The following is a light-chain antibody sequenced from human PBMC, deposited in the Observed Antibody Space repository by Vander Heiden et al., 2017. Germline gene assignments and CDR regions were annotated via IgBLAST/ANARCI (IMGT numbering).Light chain of an antibody. J-gene: IGKJ4*01. Sequence: DIQLSQSPPSLSASVGDRVTITCRSSRDIRTYLNWYHQKRGESPKLLIYGASTVHSGVPSRLSGSGSATHFTLTINGLQVDDVGTYVCQQRYNRFSFGAGTQV. CDR2: GAS. V-gene: IGKV1-39*01. CDR1: RDIRTY. CDR3: QQRYNRFS.